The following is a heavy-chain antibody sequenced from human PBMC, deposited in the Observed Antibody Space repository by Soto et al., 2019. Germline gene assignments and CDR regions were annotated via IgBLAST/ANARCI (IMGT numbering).Heavy chain of an antibody. CDR1: GGSISSGGYY. CDR3: ARGCGGDCHCGMGV. CDR2: IYYSGST. Sequence: SQTLSLPCTVSGGSISSGGYYWSWIRQHPGKGLEWIGYIYYSGSTYYNPSLKSRVTISVDTSKNQFSLKLSSVTAADTAVYYCARGCGGDCHCGMGVWGQGTTGTVSS. V-gene: IGHV4-31*03. J-gene: IGHJ6*02. D-gene: IGHD2-21*02.